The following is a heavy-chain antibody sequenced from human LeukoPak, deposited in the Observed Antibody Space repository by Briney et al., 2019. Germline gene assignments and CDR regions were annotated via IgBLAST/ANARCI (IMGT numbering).Heavy chain of an antibody. J-gene: IGHJ4*02. D-gene: IGHD2-15*01. V-gene: IGHV3-7*01. CDR1: GFTFCSYW. Sequence: GGSLRLSCAVSGFTFCSYWMSWVRQAPGKGLERVANINQDGSEKYYVDSLEGRFTISRDNAKNSLFLQMNSLRAEDTAVYYCARDAYSGGSCYAYWGQGTLVMVSS. CDR2: INQDGSEK. CDR3: ARDAYSGGSCYAY.